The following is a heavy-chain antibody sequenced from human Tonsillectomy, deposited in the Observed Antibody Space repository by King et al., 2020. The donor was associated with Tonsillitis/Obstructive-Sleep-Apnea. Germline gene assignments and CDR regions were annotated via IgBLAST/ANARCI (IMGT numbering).Heavy chain of an antibody. CDR1: GYTFTRYY. V-gene: IGHV1-46*01. CDR3: ARGVAAAGTDWFDP. D-gene: IGHD6-13*01. CDR2: INPSGGST. J-gene: IGHJ5*02. Sequence: LVQSGAEVKKPGASVKVSCKASGYTFTRYYIHWVRQAPGQGLEWMGMINPSGGSTSYAQKFQGRVTMTRDTSTSTVYMELSRLRSEDTAVYYCARGVAAAGTDWFDPWGQGTLVTVSS.